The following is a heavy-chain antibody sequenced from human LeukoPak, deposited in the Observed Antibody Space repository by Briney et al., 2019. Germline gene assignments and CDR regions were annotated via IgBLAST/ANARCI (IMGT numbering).Heavy chain of an antibody. CDR2: ISGSGGST. V-gene: IGHV3-23*01. D-gene: IGHD3-9*01. J-gene: IGHJ4*02. CDR3: AKGDYDILTGESYFDY. Sequence: TGGSLRLSCAASGFTFSSYAMSWVRQAPGKGLEWVSAISGSGGSTYCADSVKGRFTISRDNSKNTLYLQMNSLRAEDTAVYYCAKGDYDILTGESYFDYWGQGTLVTVSS. CDR1: GFTFSSYA.